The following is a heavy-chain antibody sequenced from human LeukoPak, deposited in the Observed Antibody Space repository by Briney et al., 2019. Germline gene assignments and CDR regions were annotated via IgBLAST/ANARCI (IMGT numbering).Heavy chain of an antibody. CDR3: ATNYYGSGPDH. CDR2: IKSDGSST. CDR1: GFTFSSYW. J-gene: IGHJ4*02. D-gene: IGHD3-10*01. V-gene: IGHV3-74*01. Sequence: GGSLRLSCAASGFTFSSYWMHWVRQAPGKGLVWVSRIKSDGSSTTYADSVKGRFTISRDNAKNTLYLQMNSLRADDTAVYYCATNYYGSGPDHWGQGTLVTVSS.